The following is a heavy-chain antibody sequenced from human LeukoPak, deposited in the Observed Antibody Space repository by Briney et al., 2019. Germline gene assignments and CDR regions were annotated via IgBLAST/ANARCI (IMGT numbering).Heavy chain of an antibody. Sequence: SVKVSCKGSGGTFSSYAINWVRQAPGQGLEWMGRIIPIDAITNYTQKFQGRVTITADKSTNTAYMDLSSLRSEDTAVYYCAPAVYDFWSGYYRNWFGPWGQGTLVTVSS. CDR3: APAVYDFWSGYYRNWFGP. V-gene: IGHV1-69*04. CDR1: GGTFSSYA. CDR2: IIPIDAIT. D-gene: IGHD3-3*01. J-gene: IGHJ5*02.